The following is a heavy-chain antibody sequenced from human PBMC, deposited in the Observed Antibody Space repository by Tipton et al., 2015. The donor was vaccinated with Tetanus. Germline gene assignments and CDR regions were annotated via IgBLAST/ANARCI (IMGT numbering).Heavy chain of an antibody. V-gene: IGHV4-39*01. J-gene: IGHJ6*02. D-gene: IGHD3-9*01. Sequence: TLSLTCTVSGGSISSPSYYWGWIRQPPGKGLEWIGSVYYSGTTYYNPSLRNRLTVSRDTSKNQFSLNLKSVTAADTAVYYCVRSGYYSRAYYHYRMDVWGQGTTVSVSS. CDR1: GGSISSPSYY. CDR2: VYYSGTT. CDR3: VRSGYYSRAYYHYRMDV.